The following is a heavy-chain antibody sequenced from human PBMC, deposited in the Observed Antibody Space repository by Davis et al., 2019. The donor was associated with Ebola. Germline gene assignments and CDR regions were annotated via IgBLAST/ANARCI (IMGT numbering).Heavy chain of an antibody. CDR3: AKGRYQLLLSPGMDV. Sequence: GGSLRPSFPASGFTFDDYAMHWVRQAPGKGLEWVPGISWNSGSIGYAASVKGRFTISRDNAKNSLYLQMNSLRAEDTALYYCAKGRYQLLLSPGMDVWGQGTTVTASS. CDR1: GFTFDDYA. CDR2: ISWNSGSI. D-gene: IGHD2-2*01. J-gene: IGHJ6*02. V-gene: IGHV3-9*01.